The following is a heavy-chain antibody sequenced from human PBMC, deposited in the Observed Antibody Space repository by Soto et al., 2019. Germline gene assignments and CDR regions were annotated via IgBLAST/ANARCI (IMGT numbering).Heavy chain of an antibody. CDR2: IIPIFGTA. V-gene: IGHV1-69*06. CDR3: ARDLCAQDDFWSGYYAYYYYYGMDV. Sequence: QVQLVQSGAEVKKPGSSVKVSCKASGGTFSSYAISWVRQAPGQGLEWMGGIIPIFGTANYAQKFQGRVTITADKATSTAYMELSSLRSEDTAVYYCARDLCAQDDFWSGYYAYYYYYGMDVWGQGTTVTVSS. J-gene: IGHJ6*02. CDR1: GGTFSSYA. D-gene: IGHD3-3*01.